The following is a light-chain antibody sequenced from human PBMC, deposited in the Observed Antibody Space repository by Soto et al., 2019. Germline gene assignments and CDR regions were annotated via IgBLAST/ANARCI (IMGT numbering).Light chain of an antibody. V-gene: IGLV2-14*01. CDR2: KVS. CDR3: RSYTRSYTWV. Sequence: QSALTQPASVSGCPRQSITISCTGTSSDVGDGDFVSWYQQRPGNAPKLMIYKVSNRPSGVSNRFSGSKSGNTASLTISGLQAEDEADYYCRSYTRSYTWVFGGGTKLTVL. CDR1: SSDVGDGDF. J-gene: IGLJ3*02.